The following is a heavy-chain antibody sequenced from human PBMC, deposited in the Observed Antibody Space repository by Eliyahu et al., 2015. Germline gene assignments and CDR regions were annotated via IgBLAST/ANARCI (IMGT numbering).Heavy chain of an antibody. D-gene: IGHD6-13*01. V-gene: IGHV3-30*03. Sequence: QVQLVESGGGVVQPGRSLRLSCAAXGFPFXSXGMHXVRQAPGKGLEWVAVISYDGSNXYYADSVKGRFTISRDNSKNTLYLQMNSLRAEDTAMYYCARPPLIAAGVEPYYFDYWGQGTLVTVSS. CDR3: ARPPLIAAGVEPYYFDY. CDR2: ISYDGSNX. J-gene: IGHJ4*02. CDR1: GFPFXSXG.